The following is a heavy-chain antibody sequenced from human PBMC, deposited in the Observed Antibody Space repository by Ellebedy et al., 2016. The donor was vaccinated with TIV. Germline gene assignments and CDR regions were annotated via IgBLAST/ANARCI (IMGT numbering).Heavy chain of an antibody. CDR1: GYTFTSYG. CDR3: ARDFAAYCSSTSSCASSQTYYYDYMDV. J-gene: IGHJ6*03. CDR2: INAGNGNT. D-gene: IGHD2-2*01. V-gene: IGHV1-18*04. Sequence: ASVKVSCKASGYTFTSYGISWVRQAPGQGLEWMGWINAGNGNTKYSPKFQGRVTMTTDTSTSTAYMGLRSLRSDDTAVYYCARDFAAYCSSTSSCASSQTYYYDYMDVWGKGTTVTVSS.